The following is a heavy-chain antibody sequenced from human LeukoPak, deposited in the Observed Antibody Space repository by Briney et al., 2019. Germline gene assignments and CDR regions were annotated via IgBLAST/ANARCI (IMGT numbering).Heavy chain of an antibody. CDR1: GGSISIYY. J-gene: IGHJ4*02. V-gene: IGHV4-59*01. CDR3: AREYSNWYFDY. Sequence: SETLSLTCTVSGGSISIYYWSWIRQPPGKGLEWIGYIYYSGSTNYNPSLKSRVTISVDTSKNQFSLKLSSVTAADTAVYYCAREYSNWYFDYWGQGTLVTVSS. CDR2: IYYSGST. D-gene: IGHD4-11*01.